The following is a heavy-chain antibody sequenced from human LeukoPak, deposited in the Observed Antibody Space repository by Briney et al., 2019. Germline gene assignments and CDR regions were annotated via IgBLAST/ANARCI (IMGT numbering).Heavy chain of an antibody. J-gene: IGHJ4*02. V-gene: IGHV4-59*01. CDR1: GGSISSFY. CDR3: ARVTSTSDTFDY. D-gene: IGHD2-2*01. Sequence: SETLSLTCTVSGGSISSFYWSWIRQPPGKGLEWIGYIYYSGSTNYNPSLKSRVTISVDTSKNQFSLKLSSVTAADTAVYYCARVTSTSDTFDYWGQGTLVTVSS. CDR2: IYYSGST.